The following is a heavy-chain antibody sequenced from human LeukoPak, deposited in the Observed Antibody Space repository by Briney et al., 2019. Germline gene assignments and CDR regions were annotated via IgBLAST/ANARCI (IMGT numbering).Heavy chain of an antibody. CDR3: ASSPWGYSDPGDY. CDR1: GGSISSTNW. Sequence: SETLSLTCAVSGGSISSTNWWSWVRQPPGKGLEWIGEIYHSGSTNYNPSLKSRVTISVDKSKNQFSLKLNSVTAADTAVYYCASSPWGYSDPGDYWGQGTLVTVSS. V-gene: IGHV4-4*02. CDR2: IYHSGST. J-gene: IGHJ4*02. D-gene: IGHD2-15*01.